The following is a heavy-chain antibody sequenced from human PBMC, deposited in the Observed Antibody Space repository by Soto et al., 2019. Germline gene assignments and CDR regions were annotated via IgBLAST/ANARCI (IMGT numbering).Heavy chain of an antibody. J-gene: IGHJ6*02. V-gene: IGHV6-1*01. CDR3: ARDSSWPFAYYYYGMDV. CDR1: GDSVSSNSAA. D-gene: IGHD6-13*01. Sequence: SQTLSLTCAISGDSVSSNSAAWNWIRQSPSRGLEWLGRTYYRSKWYNDYAVSVKSRITINPDTSKNQFSLQLNSVTPEDTAVYYCARDSSWPFAYYYYGMDVWGQGTTVTVSS. CDR2: TYYRSKWYN.